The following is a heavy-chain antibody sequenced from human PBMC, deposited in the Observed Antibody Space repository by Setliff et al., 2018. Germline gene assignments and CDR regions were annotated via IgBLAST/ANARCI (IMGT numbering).Heavy chain of an antibody. V-gene: IGHV4-39*02. J-gene: IGHJ4*02. CDR1: GGSISSSNYY. CDR3: ARGITSVSWTPRY. CDR2: IYHRGST. Sequence: ASETLSLTCTVSGGSISSSNYYWGWIRQPPGKGLEWIGSIYHRGSTYYNPSLKSRVTISVDTSNNHFSLKLSSVTAADTAVYYCARGITSVSWTPRYWGRGTLVTVSS. D-gene: IGHD3-10*01.